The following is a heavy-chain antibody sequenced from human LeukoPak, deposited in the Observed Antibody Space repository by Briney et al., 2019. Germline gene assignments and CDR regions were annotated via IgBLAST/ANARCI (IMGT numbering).Heavy chain of an antibody. Sequence: GGSLRLSCAASGFTCSSYTMNWVRQAPGKGLEWVSSVSSSSSSYIYYADSVRGRFTISRDNAKNSLYLQMNSLRAEDTAVYYCARVGRNWSNDHWGQGTLVTVSS. CDR3: ARVGRNWSNDH. CDR1: GFTCSSYT. V-gene: IGHV3-21*01. J-gene: IGHJ4*02. CDR2: VSSSSSSYI. D-gene: IGHD6-13*01.